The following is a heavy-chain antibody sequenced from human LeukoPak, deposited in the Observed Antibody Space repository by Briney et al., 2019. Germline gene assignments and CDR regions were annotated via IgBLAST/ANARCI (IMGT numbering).Heavy chain of an antibody. V-gene: IGHV3-33*08. CDR3: ARDLAVAAPVGYYYYGMDV. Sequence: PGGSLRLSCAASGFTFSRYALNWVRQAPGKGLEWVAVIWYDGSNKYYADSVKGRFTISRDNSKNTLYLQMNSLRAEDTAVYYCARDLAVAAPVGYYYYGMDVWGQGTTVTVSS. J-gene: IGHJ6*02. CDR2: IWYDGSNK. D-gene: IGHD6-19*01. CDR1: GFTFSRYA.